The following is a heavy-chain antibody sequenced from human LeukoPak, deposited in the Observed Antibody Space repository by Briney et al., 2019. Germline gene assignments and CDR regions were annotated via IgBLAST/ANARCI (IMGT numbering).Heavy chain of an antibody. CDR1: GGSISSYY. V-gene: IGHV4-59*08. CDR2: IYYNGIT. J-gene: IGHJ2*01. D-gene: IGHD1-26*01. CDR3: ARLRGSYSRSWYLDL. Sequence: SETLSLTCTVSGGSISSYYWSWIRQPPGKRLEWIGYIYYNGITNYNPSLKSRVTISVDTSKNQFSLKLSSLTAADTAVYYCARLRGSYSRSWYLDLWGRGTLVTVSS.